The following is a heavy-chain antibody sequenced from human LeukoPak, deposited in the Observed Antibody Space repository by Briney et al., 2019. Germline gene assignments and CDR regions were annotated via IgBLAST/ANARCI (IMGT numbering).Heavy chain of an antibody. CDR3: ARPYYYDSSGSFDY. V-gene: IGHV1-2*02. J-gene: IGHJ4*02. D-gene: IGHD3-22*01. CDR2: INPNSGGT. CDR1: GYTFTGYY. Sequence: ASVKVSCKASGYTFTGYYMHWVRQAPGQGLEWMGWINPNSGGTNYAQKFQGRVTMTRDTSISTAYMELSRLRSDDTAAYYCARPYYYDSSGSFDYWGQGTLVTVSS.